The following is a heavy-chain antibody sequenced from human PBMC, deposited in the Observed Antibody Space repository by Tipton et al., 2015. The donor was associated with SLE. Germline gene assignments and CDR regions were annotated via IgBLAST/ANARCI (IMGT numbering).Heavy chain of an antibody. D-gene: IGHD3-9*01. V-gene: IGHV1-18*01. CDR1: GYTFTSYG. J-gene: IGHJ3*01. CDR3: ATHSSPEYDILTGDSLERRFDV. CDR2: ISGYNGKR. Sequence: QVQLVQSGAEVKKPGASVKVSCKPSGYTFTSYGIYWVRQAPGQGLECVGWISGYNGKRNYAQRVQGRITMTIDTSTTTAYMELRSLRSDDTAVYYCATHSSPEYDILTGDSLERRFDVWGLGTMVTVFS.